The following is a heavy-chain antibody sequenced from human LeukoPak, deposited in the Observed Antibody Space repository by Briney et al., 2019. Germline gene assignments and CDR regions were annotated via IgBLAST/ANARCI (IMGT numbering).Heavy chain of an antibody. Sequence: ASVKVSCKASGFTFNIYGITWVRQAPGQGLEWMGWISVYNGDTKHAQKLQGRVTMTTDTSTTTAYMELRSLRSDDTAVYYCARTTAGATEGAFDIWGQGTMVTVSS. CDR1: GFTFNIYG. CDR2: ISVYNGDT. CDR3: ARTTAGATEGAFDI. V-gene: IGHV1-18*01. J-gene: IGHJ3*02. D-gene: IGHD1-26*01.